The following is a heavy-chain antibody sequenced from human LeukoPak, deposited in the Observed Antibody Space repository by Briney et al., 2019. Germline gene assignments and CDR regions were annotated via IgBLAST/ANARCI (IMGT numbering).Heavy chain of an antibody. J-gene: IGHJ2*01. Sequence: GGSLRLSCVGSGFDFDGYGMHWVRQAPGKGLEWVADISYDGSQRHYADSVRGRFVISKGGRTLFLEMKSLRTEDTAMYYCARGGSSGRWYFDLWGRGTLVTVSS. CDR1: GFDFDGYG. CDR2: ISYDGSQR. CDR3: ARGGSSGRWYFDL. D-gene: IGHD6-19*01. V-gene: IGHV3-30*03.